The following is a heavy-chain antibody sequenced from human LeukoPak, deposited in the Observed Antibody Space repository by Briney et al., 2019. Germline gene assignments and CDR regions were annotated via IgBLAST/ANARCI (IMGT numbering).Heavy chain of an antibody. CDR1: GFTFSSYG. D-gene: IGHD4-11*01. CDR2: IRYDGSNK. J-gene: IGHJ4*02. V-gene: IGHV3-30*02. Sequence: GGSLRLSCAASGFTFSSYGMHWVRQAPGKGLEWVAFIRYDGSNKYYADSVKGRFTISRDNAKNSLLLQMNSLRAEDTAVYYCARGTPTTRDFDYWGQGTLVTVSS. CDR3: ARGTPTTRDFDY.